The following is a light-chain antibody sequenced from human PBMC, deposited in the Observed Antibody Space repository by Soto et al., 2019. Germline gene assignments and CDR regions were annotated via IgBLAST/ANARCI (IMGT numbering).Light chain of an antibody. CDR3: QQYGSSGT. V-gene: IGKV3-20*01. CDR2: DAS. Sequence: EIVLTQSPGPQSLSPGERATLSCMASQSVRSSYLAWYQQKPGQAPRLLIYDASSRATGIPDRFSGSGSGTDFTLTISRLEPEDFAVYYCQQYGSSGTFGQGTKVDIK. CDR1: QSVRSSY. J-gene: IGKJ1*01.